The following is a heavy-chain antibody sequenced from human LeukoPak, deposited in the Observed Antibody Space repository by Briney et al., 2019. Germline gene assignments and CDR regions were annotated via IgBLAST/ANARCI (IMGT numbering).Heavy chain of an antibody. J-gene: IGHJ3*02. CDR3: ALGVVGVGDAFDI. D-gene: IGHD3-3*01. Sequence: PSETLSLTCAVYGGSSSGYYWSWIRQPPGKGLEWIGEINHSGSTNYNPSLKSRVTISVDTSKNQFSLKLSSVTAADTAVYYCALGVVGVGDAFDIWGQGTMVTVSS. CDR1: GGSSSGYY. V-gene: IGHV4-34*01. CDR2: INHSGST.